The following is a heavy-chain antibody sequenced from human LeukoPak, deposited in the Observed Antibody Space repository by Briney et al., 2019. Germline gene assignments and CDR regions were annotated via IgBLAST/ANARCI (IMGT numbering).Heavy chain of an antibody. J-gene: IGHJ4*02. CDR1: GGSVSDYY. CDR3: ARGFRTTVAFFDY. CDR2: IYTSGST. Sequence: SETLSLTCTISGGSVSDYYWSWIRQPAGKGLEWIGRIYTSGSTNYNPSLKSRVTMSVDTSKNQFSLKLNSVTAADTAVYYCARGFRTTVAFFDYWGQGTLVTVSS. D-gene: IGHD4-23*01. V-gene: IGHV4-4*07.